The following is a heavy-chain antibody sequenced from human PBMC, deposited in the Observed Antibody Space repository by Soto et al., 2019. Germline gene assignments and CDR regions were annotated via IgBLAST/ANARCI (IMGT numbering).Heavy chain of an antibody. CDR3: ARELPTVTEYQSAFDI. CDR2: IWYDGSNK. CDR1: GFTFSSYG. V-gene: IGHV3-33*01. J-gene: IGHJ3*02. Sequence: QVQLVESGGGVVQPGRSLRLSCAASGFTFSSYGMHWVRQAPGKGLEWVAVIWYDGSNKYYADSVKGRFTISRDNSKNTLYLQMNSLRAEDTAVYYCARELPTVTEYQSAFDIWGQGTMVTVSS. D-gene: IGHD4-17*01.